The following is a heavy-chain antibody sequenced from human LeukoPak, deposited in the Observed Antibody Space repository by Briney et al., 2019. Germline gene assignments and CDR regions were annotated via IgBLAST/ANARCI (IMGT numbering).Heavy chain of an antibody. D-gene: IGHD6-13*01. CDR3: ARHESFIAAAGKGDAFDI. Sequence: PGGSLRLSCAASGFTFRSYAMSWVRQAPGKGLEWVSAISGSGDTTLYADSVKGRFNISRDNSKNTLYLQMNSLRAEDTAVYHCARHESFIAAAGKGDAFDICGQGTMVTVSS. CDR1: GFTFRSYA. CDR2: ISGSGDTT. V-gene: IGHV3-23*01. J-gene: IGHJ3*02.